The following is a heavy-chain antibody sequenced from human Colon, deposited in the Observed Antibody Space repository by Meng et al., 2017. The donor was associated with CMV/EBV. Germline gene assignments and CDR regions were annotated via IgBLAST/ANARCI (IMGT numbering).Heavy chain of an antibody. V-gene: IGHV3-53*01. CDR2: THGDGTS. CDR1: GFAVSTNH. J-gene: IGHJ4*02. Sequence: SLRLSCAVSGFAVSTNHVSWVRQAPGKGLESVSMTHGDGTSYYAESVKGRVTVSRDTSKNTVYLQMSRLRADDTAVYYCHGAGGNSFWGQGTLVTVSS. CDR3: HGAGGNSF. D-gene: IGHD4-23*01.